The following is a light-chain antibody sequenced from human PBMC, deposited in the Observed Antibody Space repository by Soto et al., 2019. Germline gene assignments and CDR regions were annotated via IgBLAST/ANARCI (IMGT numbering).Light chain of an antibody. CDR3: QQYNKWPPT. CDR1: ESIFSK. Sequence: EVVMTQFPATLSVSPGERATLSCRASESIFSKLAWYQQKVGQTHRLVIFGASTRATGIPDRFSGSESGTDFTLTISSLQSEDFGIYYCQQYNKWPPTFGGGTKVEI. J-gene: IGKJ4*01. CDR2: GAS. V-gene: IGKV3-15*01.